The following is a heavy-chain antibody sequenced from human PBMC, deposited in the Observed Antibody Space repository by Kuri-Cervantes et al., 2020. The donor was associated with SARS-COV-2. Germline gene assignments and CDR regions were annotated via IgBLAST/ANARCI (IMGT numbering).Heavy chain of an antibody. Sequence: GESLKISCAASGFTISSYNMNWVRQAPGKGLEWVSSLSSSSSYIYYADSVKGRFTISRGDTKNSLYLQMNSLRAEDTAVYYCAKDGAARRLYMDVWGKGTTVTVSS. V-gene: IGHV3-21*01. D-gene: IGHD6-6*01. J-gene: IGHJ6*03. CDR3: AKDGAARRLYMDV. CDR2: LSSSSSYI. CDR1: GFTISSYN.